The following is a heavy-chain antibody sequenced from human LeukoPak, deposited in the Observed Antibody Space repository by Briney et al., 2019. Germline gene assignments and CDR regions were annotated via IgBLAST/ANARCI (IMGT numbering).Heavy chain of an antibody. J-gene: IGHJ6*02. D-gene: IGHD2-2*01. V-gene: IGHV3-30*18. Sequence: PGRSLRLSCAASGFTFSSYGMHWVRQAPGKGLEWVAVISYDGSNKYYADSVKGRFTISRDNSKNTLYLQMNSLRAEDTAVYYCAKNLLKGTSYYYGMDIWGQGTTVTVSS. CDR1: GFTFSSYG. CDR3: AKNLLKGTSYYYGMDI. CDR2: ISYDGSNK.